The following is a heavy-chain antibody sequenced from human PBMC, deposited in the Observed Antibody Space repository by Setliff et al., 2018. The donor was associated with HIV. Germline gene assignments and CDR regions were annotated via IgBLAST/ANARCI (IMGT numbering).Heavy chain of an antibody. V-gene: IGHV3-74*01. J-gene: IGHJ4*02. CDR3: ARTTNGYYFDC. D-gene: IGHD2-8*01. Sequence: ETLSLTCAASGFTFSSYWMHWVRQAPGKGLVWVSRINSDGSSTSNADSVKGRFTISRDNAKSTVYLQMNNLRAEDTAVYYCARTTNGYYFDCWGQGTLVTVSS. CDR2: INSDGSST. CDR1: GFTFSSYW.